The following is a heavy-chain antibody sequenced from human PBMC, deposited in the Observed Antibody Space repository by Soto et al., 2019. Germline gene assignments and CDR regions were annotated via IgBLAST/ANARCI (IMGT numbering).Heavy chain of an antibody. D-gene: IGHD3-10*01. V-gene: IGHV4-34*01. Sequence: PSETLSLTCAVYGGSFSGYYWSWIRQPPGKGLEWIGEINHSGSTNYNPSLKSRVTISVDTSKNQFSLKLSSVTAADTAVYYCGGAPYGWGSNYYMDVGGKGTTVPVPS. CDR1: GGSFSGYY. CDR2: INHSGST. CDR3: GGAPYGWGSNYYMDV. J-gene: IGHJ6*03.